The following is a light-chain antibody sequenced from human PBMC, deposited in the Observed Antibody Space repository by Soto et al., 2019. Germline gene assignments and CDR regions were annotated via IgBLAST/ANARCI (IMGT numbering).Light chain of an antibody. CDR2: KGS. CDR3: CSYAGSITFYV. J-gene: IGLJ1*01. Sequence: QSALTKPASGSGSHGQSVTISCTGTNSDVGSYNLVSWYQQHPGKAPKLVIYKGSERPSGVSNRFSGSKSGNTASLTISGLQAEDEADYYCCSYAGSITFYVFGTGTKVTVL. CDR1: NSDVGSYNL. V-gene: IGLV2-23*01.